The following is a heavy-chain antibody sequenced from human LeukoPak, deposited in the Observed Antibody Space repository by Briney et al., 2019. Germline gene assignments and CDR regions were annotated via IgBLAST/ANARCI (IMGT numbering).Heavy chain of an antibody. Sequence: GEPLQISSQASGDTFTNYWIAWARPMPGKGMEWMGIIYPGDSDTRYGPSVEGQVTISVDKSISTAFLQWSSLMASDTAMYYCARGGVFSSSWFAYFDYWGQGTLVTVSS. CDR3: ARGGVFSSSWFAYFDY. V-gene: IGHV5-51*01. CDR2: IYPGDSDT. D-gene: IGHD6-13*01. J-gene: IGHJ4*02. CDR1: GDTFTNYW.